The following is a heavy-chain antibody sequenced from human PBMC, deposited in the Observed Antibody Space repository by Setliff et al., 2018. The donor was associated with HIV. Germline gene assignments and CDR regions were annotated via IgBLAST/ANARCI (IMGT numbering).Heavy chain of an antibody. V-gene: IGHV1-69*04. CDR1: GGTFDRSV. CDR3: ARELKGVYDSWGSSDPPYYFDN. Sequence: SVKVSCKASGGTFDRSVFSWVRQAPGQGLQWMVRFIPMFGVTKYAQAFQSRVTITADRSTSTVHMELRSLRSEDTAVYYCARELKGVYDSWGSSDPPYYFDNWGQGTQVTVSS. D-gene: IGHD3-16*01. CDR2: FIPMFGVT. J-gene: IGHJ4*02.